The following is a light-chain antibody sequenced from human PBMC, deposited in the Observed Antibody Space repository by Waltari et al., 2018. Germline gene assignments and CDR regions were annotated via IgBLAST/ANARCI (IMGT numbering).Light chain of an antibody. V-gene: IGKV1-12*01. Sequence: DIQITQSPSSVSASLGDRVTITCRASQGISTWFAWYQQKPGKATKLLIYAASSLQSGVPSRFSGSGSRTYFTLTISSLQPEDFATYYCQQANSFPRTFGGGTKVEIK. CDR2: AAS. CDR3: QQANSFPRT. CDR1: QGISTW. J-gene: IGKJ4*01.